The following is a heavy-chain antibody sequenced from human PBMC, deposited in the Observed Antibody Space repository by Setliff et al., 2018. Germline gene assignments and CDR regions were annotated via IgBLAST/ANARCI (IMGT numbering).Heavy chain of an antibody. Sequence: ASVKVSCKASGYTFISYGISWVRQAPGQGLEWMGWIIPMFGTANYAQKFQGRVTITADESTSTAYMELSSLRSEDTAVYYCARDSVYSHAPYYYYYYGMDVWGQGTTVTVSS. J-gene: IGHJ6*02. CDR3: ARDSVYSHAPYYYYYYGMDV. CDR1: GYTFISYG. CDR2: IIPMFGTA. V-gene: IGHV1-69*13. D-gene: IGHD5-18*01.